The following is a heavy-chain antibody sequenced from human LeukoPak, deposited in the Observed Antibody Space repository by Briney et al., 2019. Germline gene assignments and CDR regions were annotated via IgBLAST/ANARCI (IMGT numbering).Heavy chain of an antibody. D-gene: IGHD7-27*01. J-gene: IGHJ6*03. CDR2: IYYSGST. CDR1: GYSISSGYY. CDR3: ARGTGERYYYYYMDV. V-gene: IGHV4-61*01. Sequence: SETLSLTCAVSGYSISSGYYWSWIRQPPGKGLEWIGYIYYSGSTNYNPSLKSRVTISVDTSKNQFSLNLSSVTAADTAVYCCARGTGERYYYYYMDVWGKGTTVTVSS.